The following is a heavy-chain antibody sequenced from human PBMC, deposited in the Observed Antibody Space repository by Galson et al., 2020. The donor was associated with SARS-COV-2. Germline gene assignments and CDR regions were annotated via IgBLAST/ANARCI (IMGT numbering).Heavy chain of an antibody. Sequence: SETLSLTCTVSGVSISSGSNYWSWIRQPAGKGLEGVGRIYTTGNTNYNPSLKNLVTISVDRSKNQFSLKLTSVTAADTAVYYWAREGYDLLTGAFDYWGQGTLVTVSS. J-gene: IGHJ4*02. CDR2: IYTTGNT. D-gene: IGHD3-9*01. CDR3: AREGYDLLTGAFDY. CDR1: GVSISSGSNY. V-gene: IGHV4-61*02.